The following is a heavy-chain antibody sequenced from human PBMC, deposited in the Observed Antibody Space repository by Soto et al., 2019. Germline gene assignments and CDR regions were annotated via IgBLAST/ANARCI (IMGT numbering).Heavy chain of an antibody. CDR3: ARGHSSSWYGGVDP. J-gene: IGHJ5*02. V-gene: IGHV3-72*01. D-gene: IGHD6-13*01. Sequence: GGSLRLSCAASGFTFSDHYMDWVRQAPGKGLEWVGRTRNKANSYTTEYAASVKGRFTISRDDSKNSLYLQMNSLKTEDTAVYYCARGHSSSWYGGVDPWGQGTLVTVSS. CDR2: TRNKANSYTT. CDR1: GFTFSDHY.